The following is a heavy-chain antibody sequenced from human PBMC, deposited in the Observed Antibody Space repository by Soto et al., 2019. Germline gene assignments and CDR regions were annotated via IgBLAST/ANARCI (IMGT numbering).Heavy chain of an antibody. CDR1: GYTFTSYG. Sequence: GASVKVSCKASGYTFTSYGISWVRQATGQGLEWMGWINPNSGGTDYAQKFQGWVTMTRDTSISTAYMELSRLRSDDTAVYYCARDNSSSWYLGLDYWGQGTLVTVSS. CDR3: ARDNSSSWYLGLDY. CDR2: INPNSGGT. J-gene: IGHJ4*02. V-gene: IGHV1-2*04. D-gene: IGHD6-13*01.